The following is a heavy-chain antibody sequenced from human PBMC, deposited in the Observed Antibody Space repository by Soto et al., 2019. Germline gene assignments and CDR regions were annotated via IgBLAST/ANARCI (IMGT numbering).Heavy chain of an antibody. V-gene: IGHV3-23*01. Sequence: VQLLESGGGLVQPGGSLRLSCAASGFTFSSYAMSWVRQAPGKGLEWVSAISGSGGSTYYADSVKGRFTISRDNSKNTLYLQMNSLRAEDTAVYYCAKVSTPLYDFWSGYGVFDYWGQGTLVTVSS. J-gene: IGHJ4*02. CDR1: GFTFSSYA. CDR2: ISGSGGST. D-gene: IGHD3-3*01. CDR3: AKVSTPLYDFWSGYGVFDY.